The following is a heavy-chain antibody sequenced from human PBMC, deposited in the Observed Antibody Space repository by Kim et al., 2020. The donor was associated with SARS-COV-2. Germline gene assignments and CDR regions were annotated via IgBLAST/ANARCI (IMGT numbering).Heavy chain of an antibody. CDR1: GFTFNAYD. CDR2: ITKSSTTI. CDR3: VRDRMGGAFDI. Sequence: GGSLRLSCATSGFTFNAYDMNWVRRAPGKGLEWLSFITKSSTTIYYADSVKGRFTISRDNAKNSLYLQMNSLRDEDTALYYCVRDRMGGAFDIWGQGTMVTVSS. V-gene: IGHV3-48*02. D-gene: IGHD3-16*01. J-gene: IGHJ3*02.